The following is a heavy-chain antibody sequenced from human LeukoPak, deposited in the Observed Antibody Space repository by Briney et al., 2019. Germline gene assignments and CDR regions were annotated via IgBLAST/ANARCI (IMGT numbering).Heavy chain of an antibody. V-gene: IGHV3-23*01. CDR2: ISGSGGST. Sequence: PGGSLRLSCAASGFTFSSYAMNWVRQAPGKGLEWVSAISGSGGSTYYADSVKGRFTISRDSSKNTLSLQMNSLGVEDTAVYFCAGSGAGEDYFDYWGQGTLVTVSS. CDR1: GFTFSSYA. J-gene: IGHJ4*02. CDR3: AGSGAGEDYFDY. D-gene: IGHD3-10*01.